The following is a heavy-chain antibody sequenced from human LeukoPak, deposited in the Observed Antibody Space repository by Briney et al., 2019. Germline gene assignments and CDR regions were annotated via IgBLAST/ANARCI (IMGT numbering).Heavy chain of an antibody. J-gene: IGHJ4*02. CDR1: GGSISSYY. CDR3: ARGSPPDYCSSTSCYDDY. Sequence: SETLSLTCTVSGGSISSYYWSWVRQPAGKGLEWIGSIYTSGSTNYNPSLKSRVTILVDTSKSQFSLKLSSVTAADTAVYYCARGSPPDYCSSTSCYDDYWGQGTLVTVSS. CDR2: IYTSGST. V-gene: IGHV4-4*07. D-gene: IGHD2-2*01.